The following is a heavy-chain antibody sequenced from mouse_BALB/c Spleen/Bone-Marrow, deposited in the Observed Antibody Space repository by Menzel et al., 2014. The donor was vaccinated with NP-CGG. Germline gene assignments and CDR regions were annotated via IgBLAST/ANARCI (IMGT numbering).Heavy chain of an antibody. Sequence: EVKLVESGVGLVQPGGSLKLSCAASGFTFSSYSMSWVRQTPEKRLEWVAYISNGGGSTYYPDTVKGRFTISRDNAKNTLYLQMSSLKSEDTAMYYCARQLGLRVDYWGQGSSVTVSS. V-gene: IGHV5-12-2*01. CDR3: ARQLGLRVDY. CDR2: ISNGGGST. J-gene: IGHJ4*01. D-gene: IGHD3-1*01. CDR1: GFTFSSYS.